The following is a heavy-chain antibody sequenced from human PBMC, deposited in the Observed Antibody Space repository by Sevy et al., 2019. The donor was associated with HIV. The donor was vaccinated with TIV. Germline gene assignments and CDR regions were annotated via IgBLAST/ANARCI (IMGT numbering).Heavy chain of an antibody. CDR1: GYTFTSYG. J-gene: IGHJ4*02. V-gene: IGHV1-18*01. D-gene: IGHD7-27*01. Sequence: ASVKVSCKASGYTFTSYGISWVRQAPGQGLEWMGWISAYNGNTNYAQKLQGRVTMTTDTSTSTAYMELGSLRSDDTAVYSCARDGYLGTESYYFDYWGQGTLVTVSS. CDR2: ISAYNGNT. CDR3: ARDGYLGTESYYFDY.